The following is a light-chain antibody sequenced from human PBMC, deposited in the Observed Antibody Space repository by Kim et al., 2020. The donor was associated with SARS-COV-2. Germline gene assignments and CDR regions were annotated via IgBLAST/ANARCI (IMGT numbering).Light chain of an antibody. Sequence: DIQMTQSPSSLSAFVGDRVTITCRASQSISSYLNWYQQKPGKVPKLLIYGASSLQSGVPSRFSGSGSGTDFTLTISSLQPEDFATYYCQPSYSTPLTFGGGTKLEI. J-gene: IGKJ4*01. CDR1: QSISSY. CDR2: GAS. CDR3: QPSYSTPLT. V-gene: IGKV1-39*01.